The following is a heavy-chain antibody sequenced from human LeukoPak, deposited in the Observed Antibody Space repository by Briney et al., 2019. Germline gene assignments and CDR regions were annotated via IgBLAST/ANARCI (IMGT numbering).Heavy chain of an antibody. D-gene: IGHD2-15*01. CDR2: IYYSGST. CDR3: ARVLPFYYYYMDV. V-gene: IGHV4-61*10. Sequence: SETLSLTCTVSGGSISSGSYYWSWIRQPAGKGLEWIGYIYYSGSTNYNPSLKSRVTISVDTSKNQFSLKLSSVTAADTAVYYCARVLPFYYYYMDVWGKGTTVTISS. CDR1: GGSISSGSYY. J-gene: IGHJ6*03.